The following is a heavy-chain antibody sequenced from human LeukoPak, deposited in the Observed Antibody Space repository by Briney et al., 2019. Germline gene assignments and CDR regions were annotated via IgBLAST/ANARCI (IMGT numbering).Heavy chain of an antibody. CDR3: ASSSWYGKLDY. D-gene: IGHD6-13*01. CDR1: GGSISSYY. J-gene: IGHJ4*02. CDR2: IYYSGST. V-gene: IGHV4-59*08. Sequence: PSETLSLTCTVSGGSISSYYWSWIRQPPGKGLEWIGYIYYSGSTNYNPSLKSRVTISVDTSMNQFSLKLSSVTAADTAVYYCASSSWYGKLDYWGQGTLVTVSS.